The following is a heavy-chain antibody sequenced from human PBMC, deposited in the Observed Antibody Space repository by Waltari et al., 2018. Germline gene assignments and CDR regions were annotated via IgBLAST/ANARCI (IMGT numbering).Heavy chain of an antibody. CDR3: ARLRGYSGYGVDY. V-gene: IGHV4-30-4*08. Sequence: QVQLQESGPGLVKPSQTLSLTCTVSGGSISSGDYYWSWIRQPPGKGLEWIGYIYYSGSTYYNPSLKSRVTISVDTSKNQCSLKLSSVTAADTAVYYCARLRGYSGYGVDYWGQGILVTVSS. J-gene: IGHJ4*02. CDR2: IYYSGST. D-gene: IGHD5-12*01. CDR1: GGSISSGDYY.